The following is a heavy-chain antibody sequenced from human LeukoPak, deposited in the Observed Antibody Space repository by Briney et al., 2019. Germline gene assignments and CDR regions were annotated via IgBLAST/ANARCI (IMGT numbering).Heavy chain of an antibody. Sequence: SETLSLTCTVSGGTISSSSYYWGWIRQPPGKGLEWIGSIYYSGSTYYNPSLKSRVTISVDTSKNQFSLKLSSVTAADTAVYYCARENVAARPEYYFDYWGQGTLVTVSS. CDR3: ARENVAARPEYYFDY. J-gene: IGHJ4*02. V-gene: IGHV4-39*07. D-gene: IGHD6-6*01. CDR1: GGTISSSSYY. CDR2: IYYSGST.